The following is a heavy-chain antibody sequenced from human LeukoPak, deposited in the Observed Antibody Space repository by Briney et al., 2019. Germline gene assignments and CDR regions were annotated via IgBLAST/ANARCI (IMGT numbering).Heavy chain of an antibody. V-gene: IGHV4-34*01. CDR2: IYHSGST. CDR1: GGSFSGYY. J-gene: IGHJ4*02. Sequence: SETLSLTCAVYGGSFSGYYWSWIRQPPGKGLEWIGEIYHSGSTNYNPSLKSRVTISVDKSKNQFSLKLSSVTAADTAVYHCARGVPVAGLDFWGREPWSPSPQ. D-gene: IGHD6-19*01. CDR3: ARGVPVAGLDF.